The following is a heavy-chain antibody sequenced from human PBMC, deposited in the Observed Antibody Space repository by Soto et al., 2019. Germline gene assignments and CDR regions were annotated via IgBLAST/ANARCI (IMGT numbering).Heavy chain of an antibody. Sequence: SETLSLTCTVAGGSITSYYWSWLRPPARKGLEWIGYLDYSGSTNYNPSLKSRVTISVDTSKNQFSLTLSSVTAADTAVYYCASGGGSGYYWGGTDAFDIWGQGTMVT. D-gene: IGHD3-22*01. CDR3: ASGGGSGYYWGGTDAFDI. CDR2: LDYSGST. V-gene: IGHV4-59*01. CDR1: GGSITSYY. J-gene: IGHJ3*02.